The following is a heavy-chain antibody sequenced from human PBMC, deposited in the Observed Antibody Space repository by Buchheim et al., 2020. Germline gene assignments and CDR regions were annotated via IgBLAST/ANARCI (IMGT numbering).Heavy chain of an antibody. V-gene: IGHV1-46*01. Sequence: QVQLVQSGAEVKKPGSSVKVSCKASGGTFSSYAISWVRQAPGQGLEWMGIINPSGGSTSYAQKFQGRVTMTRDTSTSTVYMELSSLRSEDTAVYYCARVRPLETAMDYYYMDVWGKGTT. J-gene: IGHJ6*03. CDR1: GGTFSSYA. D-gene: IGHD2-21*02. CDR2: INPSGGST. CDR3: ARVRPLETAMDYYYMDV.